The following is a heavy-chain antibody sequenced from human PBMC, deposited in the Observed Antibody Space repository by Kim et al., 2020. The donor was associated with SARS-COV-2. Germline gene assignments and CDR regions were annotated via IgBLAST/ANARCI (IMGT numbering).Heavy chain of an antibody. CDR3: ATRRHYYAKPLGFDP. Sequence: SETLSLTCTVSGGSISSSSYYWGWIRQPPGKGLEWIGSIYYSGSTYYNPSLKSRVTISVDTSKNQFSLKLSSVTAADTAVYYCATRRHYYAKPLGFDPWGQGTLVTVSS. CDR1: GGSISSSSYY. J-gene: IGHJ5*02. V-gene: IGHV4-39*01. D-gene: IGHD3-10*01. CDR2: IYYSGST.